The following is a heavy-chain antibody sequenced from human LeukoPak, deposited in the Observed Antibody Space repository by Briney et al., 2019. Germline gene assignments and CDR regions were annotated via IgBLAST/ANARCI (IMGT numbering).Heavy chain of an antibody. Sequence: GASVKVSCKASGYTFTSYATNWVRQAPGQGLEWMGWINTNTGNPTYAQGFTGRFVFSLDTSVSTAYLQISSLKAEDTAVYYCARVRVRGYYYGMDVWGQGTTVTVSS. CDR1: GYTFTSYA. CDR3: ARVRVRGYYYGMDV. CDR2: INTNTGNP. J-gene: IGHJ6*02. V-gene: IGHV7-4-1*02. D-gene: IGHD3-10*01.